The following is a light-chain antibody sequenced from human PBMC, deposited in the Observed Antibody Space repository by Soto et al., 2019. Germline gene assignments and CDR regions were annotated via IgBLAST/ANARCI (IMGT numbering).Light chain of an antibody. Sequence: DIQMTQSPSTLSGSVGDRVTITCRASQTISSWLAWYQQKPGKAPKLLIYAAYNLQSGVPSRFSGSGSGTDFTLTITSLQPEDFATYYCQQSYGTPITFGQGTRLEIK. J-gene: IGKJ5*01. CDR3: QQSYGTPIT. CDR2: AAY. V-gene: IGKV1-39*01. CDR1: QTISSW.